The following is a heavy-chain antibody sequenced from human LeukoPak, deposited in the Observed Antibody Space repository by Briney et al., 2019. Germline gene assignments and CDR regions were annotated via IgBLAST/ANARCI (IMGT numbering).Heavy chain of an antibody. CDR1: GYTFTDYS. J-gene: IGHJ6*03. V-gene: IGHV1-2*02. CDR3: ARVFDTYYMDV. Sequence: GASVKVSCKASGYTFTDYSLHWVRQAPGQGLEWVGWINPKSSGTNYAQKFQDRVTMTSDTSISTAYMELMRLRSDDTAVYYCARVFDTYYMDVWGKGTTVTVSS. CDR2: INPKSSGT.